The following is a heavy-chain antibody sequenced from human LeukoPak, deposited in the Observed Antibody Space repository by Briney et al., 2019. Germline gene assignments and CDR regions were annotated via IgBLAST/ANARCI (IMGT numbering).Heavy chain of an antibody. D-gene: IGHD6-19*01. V-gene: IGHV1-2*02. Sequence: ASVKVSCKPSGYTFTACYIHWVRQAAGQGLEGMGWINPNSGGTNYAQKFQGRITMTSDTSISTAYMELSRLRSDDTAVYYCARESLGVAVAGTLDYWGQGTLVTVSS. CDR3: ARESLGVAVAGTLDY. CDR2: INPNSGGT. J-gene: IGHJ4*02. CDR1: GYTFTACY.